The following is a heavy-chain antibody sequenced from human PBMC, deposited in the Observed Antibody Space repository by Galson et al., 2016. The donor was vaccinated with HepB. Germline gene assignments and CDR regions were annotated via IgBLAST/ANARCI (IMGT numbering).Heavy chain of an antibody. J-gene: IGHJ6*04. D-gene: IGHD1-26*01. Sequence: SLRLSCAASGVRFTNYAMNWVRQAPGKGLEWLSYIRSDGSSIHYADSVKGRFSVSRDDARSSLYLQMNSLTVEDTAVYFCARAALPGSGSSYYYGMDFWGSGATVTVSS. CDR2: IRSDGSSI. CDR1: GVRFTNYA. V-gene: IGHV3-48*01. CDR3: ARAALPGSGSSYYYGMDF.